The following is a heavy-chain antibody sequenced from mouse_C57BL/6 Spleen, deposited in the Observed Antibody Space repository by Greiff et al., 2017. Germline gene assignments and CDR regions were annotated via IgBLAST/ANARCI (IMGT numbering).Heavy chain of an antibody. J-gene: IGHJ4*01. V-gene: IGHV1-81*01. Sequence: QVQLQQSGAELARPGASVKLSCKASGYTFTSYGISWVKQRTGQGLEWIGEIYPRSGNTYYNEKFKGKATLTADKSSSTAYMELRSLTSEDSAVYFCARDTTVVATDYYSMDYWGKGTSVTVSS. CDR2: IYPRSGNT. CDR3: ARDTTVVATDYYSMDY. CDR1: GYTFTSYG. D-gene: IGHD1-1*01.